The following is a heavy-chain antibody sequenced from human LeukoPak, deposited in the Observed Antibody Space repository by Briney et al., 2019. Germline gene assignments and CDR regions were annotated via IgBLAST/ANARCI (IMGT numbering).Heavy chain of an antibody. Sequence: PSETLSLTCALYGGSFRGYYWSWIRHPPGQGREWIGEVDHSVSTNYNTSLKSRVTISVDTSKNQFSLKLSSVTAADAAVYYCARGPYYYGSGSYPDYWGQGTLVTVSS. V-gene: IGHV4-34*01. CDR3: ARGPYYYGSGSYPDY. CDR1: GGSFRGYY. CDR2: VDHSVST. J-gene: IGHJ4*02. D-gene: IGHD3-10*01.